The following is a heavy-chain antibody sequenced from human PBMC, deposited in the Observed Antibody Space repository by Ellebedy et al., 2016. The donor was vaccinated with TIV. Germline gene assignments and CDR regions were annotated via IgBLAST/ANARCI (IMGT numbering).Heavy chain of an antibody. CDR3: TREEGPTHFDY. CDR2: MSSDGRHK. J-gene: IGHJ4*02. Sequence: GGSLRLSXAASGFTFSSSAMHWVRQAPGKGLEWVASMSSDGRHKYYAGSVKGRFTISRDNSENTLYLRMDSLRGDDTAVYYCTREEGPTHFDYWGQGTLVTVSS. V-gene: IGHV3-30*04. CDR1: GFTFSSSA. D-gene: IGHD1-26*01.